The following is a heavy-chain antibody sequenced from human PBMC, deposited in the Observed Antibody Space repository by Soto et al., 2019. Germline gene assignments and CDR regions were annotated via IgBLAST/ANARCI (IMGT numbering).Heavy chain of an antibody. Sequence: QVQLVQSGAEVKKPGSSVKVSCKASGGTFSSYAISWVRQAPGQGLEWMGGIIPIFGTANYAQKFQGRVTITADESTNKAYMELSSLRSEDTAVYYCASVSWPGDPGYNWFDPWGQGTLVTVSS. CDR3: ASVSWPGDPGYNWFDP. CDR2: IIPIFGTA. J-gene: IGHJ5*02. CDR1: GGTFSSYA. V-gene: IGHV1-69*01. D-gene: IGHD6-13*01.